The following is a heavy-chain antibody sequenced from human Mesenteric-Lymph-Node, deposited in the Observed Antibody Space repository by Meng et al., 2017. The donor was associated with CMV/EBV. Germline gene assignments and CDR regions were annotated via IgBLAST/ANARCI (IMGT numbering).Heavy chain of an antibody. Sequence: GESLKISCAASGFPVSSTYMSWVRQAPGKGLEWVSAIYRGDSTYYADSVKGRFTISRDNSENTLYLQMSSLRIEGTAVYYCARDGGTTSPGGFDVWGQGTMVTVSS. V-gene: IGHV3-66*02. CDR1: GFPVSSTY. CDR2: IYRGDST. J-gene: IGHJ3*01. CDR3: ARDGGTTSPGGFDV. D-gene: IGHD2-15*01.